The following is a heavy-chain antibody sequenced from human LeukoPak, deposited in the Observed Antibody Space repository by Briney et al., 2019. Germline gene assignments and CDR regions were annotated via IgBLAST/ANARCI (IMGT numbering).Heavy chain of an antibody. CDR1: VYTFSTYD. D-gene: IGHD6-6*01. Sequence: ASVKVSCKASVYTFSTYDINWLRQASGQGLEWMGWMNPNSDNTGYVEKFQDRVTFTMNTSISTAYMVLGSLRSEDTAVYYCARAGVAARPYPQHYYYYYYMDVWGQGTTVTVSS. CDR2: MNPNSDNT. J-gene: IGHJ6*03. CDR3: ARAGVAARPYPQHYYYYYYMDV. V-gene: IGHV1-8*03.